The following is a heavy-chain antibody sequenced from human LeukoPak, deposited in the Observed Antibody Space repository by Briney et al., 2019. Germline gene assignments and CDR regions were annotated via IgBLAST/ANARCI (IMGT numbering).Heavy chain of an antibody. CDR3: ARQSSSWPHYYYGMDV. J-gene: IGHJ6*02. Sequence: GESLKISCKGSGYSFTNYWIGWVRQMPGKGLEWMGIIYPGDSDTKYSPSFQGQVTISADKSISTAYLQWSSLKASDTAMYYCARQSSSWPHYYYGMDVWGQGTTVTVSS. CDR1: GYSFTNYW. D-gene: IGHD6-13*01. V-gene: IGHV5-51*01. CDR2: IYPGDSDT.